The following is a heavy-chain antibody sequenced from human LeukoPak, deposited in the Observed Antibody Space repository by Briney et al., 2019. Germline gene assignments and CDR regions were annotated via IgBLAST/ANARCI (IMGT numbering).Heavy chain of an antibody. CDR3: AGGDYYGSGSARRHWFDP. V-gene: IGHV3-7*04. CDR2: IEQHGNEK. CDR1: GFTFSSYC. J-gene: IGHJ5*02. Sequence: GGSLRLSCSASGFTFSSYCMNWVRQAPGKGLEWVANIEQHGNEKYYMDSVKGRFTISRDNAKNSLYLEMNSLRAEDSAVYYCAGGDYYGSGSARRHWFDPWGQGTLVTVSS. D-gene: IGHD3-10*01.